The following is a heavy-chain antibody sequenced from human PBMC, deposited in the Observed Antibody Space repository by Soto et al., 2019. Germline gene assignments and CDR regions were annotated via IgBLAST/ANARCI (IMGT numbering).Heavy chain of an antibody. D-gene: IGHD3-10*01. Sequence: SETLSLTCAVYGGSFSNNYWTWFRQPPGKGLELNGEISPSGTTKYIPSLTSRGTISVDTSRKQYFLKVTSVSAADTAVYYCATSLWFGTHPDIWGPGTLVTVSS. CDR1: GGSFSNNY. J-gene: IGHJ4*02. V-gene: IGHV4-34*01. CDR3: ATSLWFGTHPDI. CDR2: ISPSGTT.